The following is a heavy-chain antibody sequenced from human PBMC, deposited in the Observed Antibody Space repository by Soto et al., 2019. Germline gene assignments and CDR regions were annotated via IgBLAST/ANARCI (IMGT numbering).Heavy chain of an antibody. CDR1: GYTFTSYD. CDR2: MNPNSGNT. J-gene: IGHJ6*03. D-gene: IGHD3-3*01. V-gene: IGHV1-8*01. Sequence: ASLKVSCKASGYTFTSYDINWVRQATGQGLEWMGWMNPNSGNTGYAQKFQGRVTMTRNTSISTAYMELSSLRSEDTAVYYCARGTNDFWSGYYLYYYYYMDVWGKGTTVTVSS. CDR3: ARGTNDFWSGYYLYYYYYMDV.